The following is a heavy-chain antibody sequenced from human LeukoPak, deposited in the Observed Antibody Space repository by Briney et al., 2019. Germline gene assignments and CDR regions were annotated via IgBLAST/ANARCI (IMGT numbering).Heavy chain of an antibody. Sequence: ASVKVSCKVSGYTLTELSMHWVRQAPGKGLEWMGGFDPEDGETIYAQKFQGRVTMTEDTSTDTAYMELSSLRSEDTAVYYCARHGQLRFGFDPWGQGTLVTVSS. D-gene: IGHD3-10*01. CDR1: GYTLTELS. CDR2: FDPEDGET. CDR3: ARHGQLRFGFDP. J-gene: IGHJ5*02. V-gene: IGHV1-24*01.